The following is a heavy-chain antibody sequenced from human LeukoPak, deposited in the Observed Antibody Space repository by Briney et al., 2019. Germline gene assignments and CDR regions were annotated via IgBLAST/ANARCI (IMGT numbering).Heavy chain of an antibody. Sequence: VKVSCKASGYTFTGYGIGWVRQAPGQGLEWMGWISAYNGNTNYAQKLQGRVTMTTDTSTSTAYMELRSLRSDDTAVYYCARVLGGSGSARFDPWGQGTLVTVSS. CDR2: ISAYNGNT. CDR1: GYTFTGYG. J-gene: IGHJ5*02. D-gene: IGHD3-10*01. CDR3: ARVLGGSGSARFDP. V-gene: IGHV1-18*04.